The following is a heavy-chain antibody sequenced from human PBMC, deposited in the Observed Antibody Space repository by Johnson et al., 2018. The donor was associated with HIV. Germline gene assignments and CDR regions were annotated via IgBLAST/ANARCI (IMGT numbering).Heavy chain of an antibody. CDR3: RREVSDSHAFDI. D-gene: IGHD2-21*01. CDR2: ISYDGSNK. J-gene: IGHJ3*02. V-gene: IGHV3-30-3*01. CDR1: GFTFSSYA. Sequence: QVQLVESGGGVVQPGRSLRLSCAASGFTFSSYAMHWVRQAPGKGLEWVAVISYDGSNKYYADSVKGRFTISRDNSKNTLYLQMNSLRAEDTAVYYCRREVSDSHAFDIWGQGTMVTVSS.